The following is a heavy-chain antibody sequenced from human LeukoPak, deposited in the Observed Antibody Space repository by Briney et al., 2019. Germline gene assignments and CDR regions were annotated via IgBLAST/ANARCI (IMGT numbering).Heavy chain of an antibody. CDR1: GDTFTSYG. J-gene: IGHJ4*02. Sequence: ASVKVSCKASGDTFTSYGISWVRQAPGQGLEWMGWISAYNGNTNYAQKLQGRVTMTTDTSTSTAYMELRSLRSDGKAVYYCARLGYCSSTSCYEHYWGQGTLVTVSS. CDR2: ISAYNGNT. V-gene: IGHV1-18*01. CDR3: ARLGYCSSTSCYEHY. D-gene: IGHD2-2*01.